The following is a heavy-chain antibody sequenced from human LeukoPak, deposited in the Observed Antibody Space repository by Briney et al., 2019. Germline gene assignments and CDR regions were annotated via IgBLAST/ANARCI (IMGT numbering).Heavy chain of an antibody. V-gene: IGHV5-10-1*01. D-gene: IGHD6-19*01. J-gene: IGHJ4*02. Sequence: GKSLNISCKASGYRFTTYWISWVRQMPGKGLEWMGRIDPSDSYTNYSPSFQGHVTISADKSLTTAYLQWSSLEASDTAMYYCARHSQWVIVDELLWGQGTLVTVSS. CDR2: IDPSDSYT. CDR3: ARHSQWVIVDELL. CDR1: GYRFTTYW.